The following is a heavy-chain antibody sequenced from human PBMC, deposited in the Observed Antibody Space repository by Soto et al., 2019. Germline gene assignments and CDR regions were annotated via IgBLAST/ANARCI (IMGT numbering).Heavy chain of an antibody. J-gene: IGHJ4*02. CDR3: ARHHHDYGDYAHDY. CDR1: GGSFSGYY. Sequence: SETLSLTCAFYGGSFSGYYWSWIRQPPGKGLEWIGEINHSGSTNYNPSLKSRVTISVDTSKNQFSLKLSSVTAADTAVYYCARHHHDYGDYAHDYWGQGTLVTVSS. D-gene: IGHD4-17*01. CDR2: INHSGST. V-gene: IGHV4-34*01.